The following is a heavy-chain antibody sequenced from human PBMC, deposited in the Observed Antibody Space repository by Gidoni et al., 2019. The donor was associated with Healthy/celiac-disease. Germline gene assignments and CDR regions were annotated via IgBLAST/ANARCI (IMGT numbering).Heavy chain of an antibody. Sequence: QVQLVQSVAEVKKPGASVKVSCQASGYTFTSYDLNWVRQATGQGLEWMGWMNPNSGNTGYAQKFQGRVTMTRNTSISKAYMELSSLRSEDTAVYYCARVRGDYGDYGANWFDPWGQGTLVTVSS. CDR3: ARVRGDYGDYGANWFDP. J-gene: IGHJ5*02. CDR1: GYTFTSYD. CDR2: MNPNSGNT. D-gene: IGHD4-17*01. V-gene: IGHV1-8*01.